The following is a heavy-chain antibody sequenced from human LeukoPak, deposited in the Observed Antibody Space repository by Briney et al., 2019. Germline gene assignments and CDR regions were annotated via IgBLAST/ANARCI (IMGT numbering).Heavy chain of an antibody. Sequence: PSETLSLTCTVSGGSISSYYWSWIRQPPGKGLEWIGYIYYSGSTNYNPSLKSRVTISVDTSKNQFSLKLSSVTAADTAVYYCAREGTTVTTSSYYFDYWGQGTLVTVSS. D-gene: IGHD4-17*01. J-gene: IGHJ4*02. CDR3: AREGTTVTTSSYYFDY. CDR2: IYYSGST. V-gene: IGHV4-59*01. CDR1: GGSISSYY.